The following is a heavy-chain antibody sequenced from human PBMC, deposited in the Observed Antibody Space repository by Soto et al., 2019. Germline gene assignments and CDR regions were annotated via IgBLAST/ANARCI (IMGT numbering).Heavy chain of an antibody. CDR2: IIPIFGTA. Sequence: ASVKVSCKASGGTFSSYAISWVRGAPGQGLEWMGGIIPIFGTANYAQKFQGRVTITADESTSTAYMELSSLRSEDTAVYYCARDLLTYDFWSGYYGFDYWGQGTLVTVSS. V-gene: IGHV1-69*13. J-gene: IGHJ4*02. CDR1: GGTFSSYA. D-gene: IGHD3-3*01. CDR3: ARDLLTYDFWSGYYGFDY.